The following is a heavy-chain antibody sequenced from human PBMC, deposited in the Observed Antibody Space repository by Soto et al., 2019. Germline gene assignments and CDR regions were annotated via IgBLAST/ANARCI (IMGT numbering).Heavy chain of an antibody. D-gene: IGHD1-20*01. V-gene: IGHV3-30*18. CDR1: GWTLSRYG. CDR3: AKDDNIGNFDY. CDR2: ISYDGSNQ. Sequence: GSLRLSGAGSGWTLSRYGIQWVRQAPGKGLEWVALISYDGSNQYYADPVEGRFTISRDNSKNTMYLQMNSLRAEDTAVYYCAKDDNIGNFDYWGQGTLVTVSS. J-gene: IGHJ4*01.